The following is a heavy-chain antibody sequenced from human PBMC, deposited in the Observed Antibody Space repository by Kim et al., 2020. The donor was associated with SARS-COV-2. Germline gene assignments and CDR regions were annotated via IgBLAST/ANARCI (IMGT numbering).Heavy chain of an antibody. Sequence: ADSGKGRFNLSRNNSKNTLYLQMNSLNTGDTAVYSCARRNTQNWSHDYWGQGTLVTVSS. V-gene: IGHV3-53*01. CDR3: ARRNTQNWSHDY. D-gene: IGHD1-1*01. J-gene: IGHJ4*02.